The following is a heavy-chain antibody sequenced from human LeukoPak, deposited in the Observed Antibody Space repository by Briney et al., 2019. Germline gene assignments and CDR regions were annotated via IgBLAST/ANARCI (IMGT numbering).Heavy chain of an antibody. Sequence: GESLKISCETSGYSFTTYWIGWVRQMPGTGLEWVGAVYPDDSDSRYSPSFQGQVVISADRSIRTAYLQWNSLKTSDTAMYYCVRQRGSSGTINHFDPWGQGTLVTVSS. CDR2: VYPDDSDS. CDR1: GYSFTTYW. V-gene: IGHV5-51*01. J-gene: IGHJ5*02. D-gene: IGHD3-10*01. CDR3: VRQRGSSGTINHFDP.